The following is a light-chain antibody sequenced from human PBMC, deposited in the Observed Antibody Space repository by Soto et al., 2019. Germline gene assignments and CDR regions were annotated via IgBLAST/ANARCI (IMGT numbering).Light chain of an antibody. CDR1: SSNIGSNY. CDR2: RDN. Sequence: QSVLTQPPSASGTPGQRVTISCSGSSSNIGSNYVYWYQQLPGTAPTLLIYRDNQRPSGVPDRFSGSKSGTSASLAISGLRSEDEADYYCAAWDDSLSGVVFSGGTKLTVL. J-gene: IGLJ2*01. V-gene: IGLV1-47*01. CDR3: AAWDDSLSGVV.